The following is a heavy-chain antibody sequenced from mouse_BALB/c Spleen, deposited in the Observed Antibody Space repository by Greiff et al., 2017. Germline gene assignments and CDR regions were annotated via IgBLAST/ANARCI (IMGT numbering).Heavy chain of an antibody. J-gene: IGHJ4*01. CDR1: GFSLTSYG. D-gene: IGHD2-4*01. Sequence: QVHVKQSGPGLVAPSQSLSITCTVSGFSLTSYGVHWVRQPPGKGLEWLGVIWAGGSTNYNSALMSRLSISKDNSKSQVFLKMNSLQTDDTAMYYCAREIYYDYDLYYAMDYWGQGTSVTVSS. CDR3: AREIYYDYDLYYAMDY. V-gene: IGHV2-9*02. CDR2: IWAGGST.